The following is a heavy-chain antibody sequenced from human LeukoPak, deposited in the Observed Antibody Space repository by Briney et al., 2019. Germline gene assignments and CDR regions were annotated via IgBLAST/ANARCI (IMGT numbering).Heavy chain of an antibody. CDR1: GFTFSSYA. CDR3: AIPSWELPFDY. CDR2: ISGSGGST. D-gene: IGHD1-26*01. V-gene: IGHV3-23*01. Sequence: GGSLRLSCTASGFTFSSYAMSWVRQAPGKGLEWVSAISGSGGSTYYADSVKGRFTISRDNSKNTLYLQMNSLRAEDTAVYYCAIPSWELPFDYWGQGTLVTVSS. J-gene: IGHJ4*02.